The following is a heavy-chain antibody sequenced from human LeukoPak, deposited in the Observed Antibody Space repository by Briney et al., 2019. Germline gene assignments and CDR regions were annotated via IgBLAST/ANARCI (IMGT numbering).Heavy chain of an antibody. D-gene: IGHD3-9*01. CDR2: ISAYNGNT. J-gene: IGHJ4*02. CDR1: GYTFTSYG. V-gene: IGHV1-18*01. Sequence: ASVKVSGKASGYTFTSYGISWVRQAPGQGLEWMGWISAYNGNTNYAQRLQGRVTMTTDTSTSTAYMELRSLRSDDTAVYYCAREGLDFDWLILDYWGQGTLVTVSS. CDR3: AREGLDFDWLILDY.